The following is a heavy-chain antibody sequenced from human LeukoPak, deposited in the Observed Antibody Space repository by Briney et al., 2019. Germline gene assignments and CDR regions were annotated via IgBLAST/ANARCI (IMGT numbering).Heavy chain of an antibody. Sequence: GGSLRLSCAASGFTFSSYSMNWVRQAPGKGLEWVSSISSSSSYIYYADSVKGRLTISADKSISTAYLQWSSLKASDTAMYYCASGGYYGSGSYRSWFDPWGQGTLVTVSS. CDR2: ISSSSSYI. D-gene: IGHD3-10*01. J-gene: IGHJ5*02. CDR1: GFTFSSYS. CDR3: ASGGYYGSGSYRSWFDP. V-gene: IGHV3-21*04.